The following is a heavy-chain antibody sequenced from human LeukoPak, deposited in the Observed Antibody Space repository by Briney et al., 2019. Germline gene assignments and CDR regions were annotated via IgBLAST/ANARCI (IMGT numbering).Heavy chain of an antibody. J-gene: IGHJ4*02. D-gene: IGHD5-18*01. V-gene: IGHV4-39*01. CDR2: ISYSGST. CDR3: GSPGGCSYGPTPDYSFDY. Sequence: SETLSLTCTVSGGPISSKSYYWVWIRQPPGKGLEWIGSISYSGSTYYTPSLKSRVTISVDTSKNQVSLKLTSVTATDTAVYFCGSPGGCSYGPTPDYSFDYWGQGTVVTVSS. CDR1: GGPISSKSYY.